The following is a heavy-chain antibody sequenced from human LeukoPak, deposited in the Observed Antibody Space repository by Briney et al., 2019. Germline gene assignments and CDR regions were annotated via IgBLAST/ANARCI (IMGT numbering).Heavy chain of an antibody. CDR1: GGTFSSYA. CDR2: IIPIFGTA. Sequence: SVKVSCKASGGTFSSYAISWVRQAPGQGLEWMGGIIPIFGTANYAQKFQGRVTITTDESTSTAYMELSSLRSEDTAVYYCAVAEGIVATISGLAYYFDYWGQGTLVTVSS. CDR3: AVAEGIVATISGLAYYFDY. D-gene: IGHD5-12*01. J-gene: IGHJ4*02. V-gene: IGHV1-69*05.